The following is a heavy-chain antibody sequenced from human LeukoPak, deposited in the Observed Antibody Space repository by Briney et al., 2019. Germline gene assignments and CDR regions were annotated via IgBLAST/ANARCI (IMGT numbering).Heavy chain of an antibody. D-gene: IGHD6-13*01. CDR3: AKGQGYSSSWYSGMDV. CDR1: GFTFSSYS. CDR2: ISSSSSTI. J-gene: IGHJ6*02. V-gene: IGHV3-48*04. Sequence: GGSLRLSCAASGFTFSSYSMNWVRQAPGKGLEWVSYISSSSSTIYYADSVKGRFTISRDNAKNSLYLQMNSLRAEDTALYYCAKGQGYSSSWYSGMDVWGQGTTVTVSS.